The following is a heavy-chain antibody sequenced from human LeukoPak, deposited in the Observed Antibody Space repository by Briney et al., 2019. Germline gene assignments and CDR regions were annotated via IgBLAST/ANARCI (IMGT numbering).Heavy chain of an antibody. J-gene: IGHJ5*02. Sequence: GGSLRLSCAASGFTFSNYAMTWVRQAPGKGLEWVATVSHGGDYTYHADSVKGRFTISRDNFKNTLYLQMNSLRVEDTAVYYCAKAIGQEVPAANRWYDPWGQGTLVTVSS. CDR1: GFTFSNYA. D-gene: IGHD2-2*01. CDR3: AKAIGQEVPAANRWYDP. CDR2: VSHGGDYT. V-gene: IGHV3-23*01.